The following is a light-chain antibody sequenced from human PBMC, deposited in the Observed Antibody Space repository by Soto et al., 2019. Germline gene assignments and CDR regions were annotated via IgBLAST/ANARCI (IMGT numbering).Light chain of an antibody. J-gene: IGLJ2*01. CDR2: KDS. CDR3: LSADSSGTYAL. Sequence: SYELTQPPSVSVSLGQMARITCSGEALPKKYAYWYQQKPGQFPVLVIYKDSERPSGIPERFSGSSSGTIVTLTISGVQAEDEADYYCLSADSSGTYALFGGGTKLTVL. V-gene: IGLV3-16*01. CDR1: ALPKKY.